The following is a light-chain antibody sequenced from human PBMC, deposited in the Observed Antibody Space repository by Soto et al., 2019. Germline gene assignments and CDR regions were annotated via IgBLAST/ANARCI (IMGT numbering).Light chain of an antibody. CDR3: QQYGSSPQT. CDR1: QSVSSSY. Sequence: EIVLTQSPGTLYLSPGERATLSCRASQSVSSSYLAWYQQKPGQAPRLLIYGASSRATGIPDRFSGSGSGTDFTLTISRLEPEDFAVYYCQQYGSSPQTFGQGTKLELK. CDR2: GAS. J-gene: IGKJ2*01. V-gene: IGKV3-20*01.